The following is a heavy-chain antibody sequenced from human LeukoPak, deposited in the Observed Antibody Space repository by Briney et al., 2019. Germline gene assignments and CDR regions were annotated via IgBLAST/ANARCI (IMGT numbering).Heavy chain of an antibody. CDR3: ARQSGIAVANLFDY. J-gene: IGHJ4*02. CDR1: GGSISSSSYY. CDR2: IYYSGST. Sequence: SETLSLTCTVSGGSISSSSYYWGWIRQPPGKGLEWIGSIYYSGSTYYNPSLKSRVTISVDTSKNQFSLKLSSVTAADTAVYYCARQSGIAVANLFDYWGQGTLVTVSS. V-gene: IGHV4-39*01. D-gene: IGHD6-19*01.